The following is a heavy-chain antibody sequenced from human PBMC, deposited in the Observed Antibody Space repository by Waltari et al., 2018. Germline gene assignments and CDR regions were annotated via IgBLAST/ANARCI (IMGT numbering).Heavy chain of an antibody. D-gene: IGHD1-26*01. J-gene: IGHJ4*02. CDR2: ISGSGGST. V-gene: IGHV3-23*01. CDR3: AKELSGGMGATYYFDY. Sequence: EVQLLESGGGLVQPGGSLRLSCAASGFTFSSSAMSWVRQAPGKGLEWVSAISGSGGSTYYADSVKGRFTISRDNSKNTLYLQMNSLRAEDTAVYYCAKELSGGMGATYYFDYWGQGTLVTVSS. CDR1: GFTFSSSA.